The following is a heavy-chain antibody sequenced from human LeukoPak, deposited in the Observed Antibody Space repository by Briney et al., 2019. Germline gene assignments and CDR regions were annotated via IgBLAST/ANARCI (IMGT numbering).Heavy chain of an antibody. CDR1: GGSISSYY. CDR2: IYYSGST. V-gene: IGHV4-59*01. J-gene: IGHJ3*02. Sequence: SETLSLTCTVSGGSISSYYWSWIRQPPGKGLEWIGYIYYSGSTNYNPSLKSRVTISVDTSKNQFSLKPSSVTAADTAVYYCARQFTSADAFDIWGQGTMVTVSS. CDR3: ARQFTSADAFDI. D-gene: IGHD5-24*01.